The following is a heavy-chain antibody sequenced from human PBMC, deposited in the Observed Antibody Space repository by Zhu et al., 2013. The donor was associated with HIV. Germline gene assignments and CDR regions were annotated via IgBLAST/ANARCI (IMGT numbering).Heavy chain of an antibody. CDR3: ARGPLHRVGRRDFDY. V-gene: IGHV1-46*03. Sequence: QVQLVQSGAEVKKPGASVKVSCKASGYTFTSYYMHWVRQAPGQGLEWMGIINPSGGSTSYAQKFQGRVTMTRDTSTSTVYMELSSLRSEDTAVYYCARGPLHRVGRRDFDYWGQGTLVTVSS. D-gene: IGHD1-26*01. CDR2: INPSGGST. J-gene: IGHJ4*02. CDR1: GYTFTSYY.